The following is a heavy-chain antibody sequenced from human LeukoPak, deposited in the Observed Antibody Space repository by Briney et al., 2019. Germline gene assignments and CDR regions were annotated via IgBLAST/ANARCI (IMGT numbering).Heavy chain of an antibody. CDR3: ATYTHWVAGDV. Sequence: SGGSLRLSCAASGFTFSDSWMSWVRQATGKGLEWVANMNQDGSEKDYVDSVKGRFTISRDNARNSLYLQMGSLRAEDTAVYYCATYTHWVAGDVWGQGTTVTVSS. CDR2: MNQDGSEK. CDR1: GFTFSDSW. V-gene: IGHV3-7*01. D-gene: IGHD3-16*01. J-gene: IGHJ6*02.